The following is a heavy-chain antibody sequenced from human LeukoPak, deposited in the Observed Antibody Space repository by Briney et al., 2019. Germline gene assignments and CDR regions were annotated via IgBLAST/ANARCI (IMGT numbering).Heavy chain of an antibody. V-gene: IGHV1-2*02. Sequence: ASVKVSCKASGYTFTGYYMHWVRQAPGQGLEWMGWINPNSGGTNYAQKFQGRVTMTRDTSISTAYMELSGLRSDDTAVYYCARDQDSSGRNWFDPWGQGTLVTVSS. CDR1: GYTFTGYY. J-gene: IGHJ5*02. CDR3: ARDQDSSGRNWFDP. D-gene: IGHD3-22*01. CDR2: INPNSGGT.